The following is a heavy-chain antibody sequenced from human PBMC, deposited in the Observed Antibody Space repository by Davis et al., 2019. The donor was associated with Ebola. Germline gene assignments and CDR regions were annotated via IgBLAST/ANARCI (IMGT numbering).Heavy chain of an antibody. Sequence: GESLKISCAASGFTFSSYSMNWVRQAPGKGLEWVSSISSSSSYIYYADSVKGRFTISRDNAKNSLYLQMNSLRAEDTAVYYCARTRTDFWSGYSPITYYYYYGMDVWGQGTTVTVSS. CDR1: GFTFSSYS. CDR2: ISSSSSYI. D-gene: IGHD3-3*01. CDR3: ARTRTDFWSGYSPITYYYYYGMDV. V-gene: IGHV3-21*01. J-gene: IGHJ6*02.